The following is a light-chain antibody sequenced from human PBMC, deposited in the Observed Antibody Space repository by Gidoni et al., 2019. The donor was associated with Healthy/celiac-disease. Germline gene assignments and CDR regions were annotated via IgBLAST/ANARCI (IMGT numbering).Light chain of an antibody. CDR1: QSVSSN. V-gene: IGKV3-15*01. J-gene: IGKJ2*01. CDR3: QQHNNWPYT. CDR2: GAS. Sequence: PATLSVSPGERATLYCRASQSVSSNLAWYQQKPGQAPRLLIYGASTRATGIPARFSGSGSGTEFTLTISSLQSEDFAVYYCQQHNNWPYTFGQGTKLEIK.